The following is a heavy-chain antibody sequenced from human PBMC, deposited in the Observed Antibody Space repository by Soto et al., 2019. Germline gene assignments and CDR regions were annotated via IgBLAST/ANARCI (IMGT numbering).Heavy chain of an antibody. CDR1: GGSISSSSYY. J-gene: IGHJ4*02. Sequence: PSETLSLTCTVSGGSISSSSYYWGWFRQPPGKGLEWIGSIYYSGSTYYNPSLKSRVTISVDTSKNQFSLKLSSVTAADTAVYYCARHEMVRGVIMSVGYWGQGTLVTVSS. D-gene: IGHD3-10*01. CDR3: ARHEMVRGVIMSVGY. CDR2: IYYSGST. V-gene: IGHV4-39*01.